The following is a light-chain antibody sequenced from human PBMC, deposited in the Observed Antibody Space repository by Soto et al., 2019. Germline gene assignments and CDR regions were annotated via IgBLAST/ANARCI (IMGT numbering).Light chain of an antibody. Sequence: EIILTQYPASLSVSPGERATLSCRASQSVNNNLAWYQQKHGQAPRLLIYGASTRATGIPGRFRGSGSGTEFTLTITSLQSEDFAVYFCQQYNNWPPDTFGQGTKLEIK. CDR1: QSVNNN. J-gene: IGKJ2*01. CDR3: QQYNNWPPDT. CDR2: GAS. V-gene: IGKV3-15*01.